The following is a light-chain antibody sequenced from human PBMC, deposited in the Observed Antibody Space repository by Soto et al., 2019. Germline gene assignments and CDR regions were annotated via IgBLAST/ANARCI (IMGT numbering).Light chain of an antibody. CDR3: CSYVDTDTWV. J-gene: IGLJ3*02. CDR1: NSDVGGYNY. CDR2: GVS. Sequence: HSVLTQPRSLSGSPGQSVTISCTGTNSDVGGYNYVSWYQQYPGKAPKLMISGVSERPSGVPDRFSGSKSGNTASLTISGLQAEDEADYYCCSYVDTDTWVFGGGTK. V-gene: IGLV2-11*01.